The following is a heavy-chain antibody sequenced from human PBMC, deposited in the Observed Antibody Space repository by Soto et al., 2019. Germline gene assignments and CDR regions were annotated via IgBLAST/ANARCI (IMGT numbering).Heavy chain of an antibody. CDR2: ISAYNGNT. D-gene: IGHD6-19*01. V-gene: IGHV1-18*01. Sequence: ASVKVSCKASGYTFTSYCISWVRQAPGQGLEWMGWISAYNGNTNYAQKLQGRVTMTTDTSTSTAYMELRSLRSDDTAVYYCARMTMAGETYDYWGQGTLVTVSS. CDR1: GYTFTSYC. CDR3: ARMTMAGETYDY. J-gene: IGHJ4*02.